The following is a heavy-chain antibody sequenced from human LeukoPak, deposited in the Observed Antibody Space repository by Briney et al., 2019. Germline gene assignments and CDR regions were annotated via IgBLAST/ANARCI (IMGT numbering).Heavy chain of an antibody. CDR3: ARGGVAVADSEVGFDY. J-gene: IGHJ4*02. CDR2: IYYSGST. Sequence: PSETLSLTCTVSGGSISSYYWSWIRQPPGKGLEWIGYIYYSGSTNYNPSLKSRVTISVDTSKNQFSLKLSSVTAADTAVYYCARGGVAVADSEVGFDYWGQGTLVTVSS. V-gene: IGHV4-59*01. D-gene: IGHD6-19*01. CDR1: GGSISSYY.